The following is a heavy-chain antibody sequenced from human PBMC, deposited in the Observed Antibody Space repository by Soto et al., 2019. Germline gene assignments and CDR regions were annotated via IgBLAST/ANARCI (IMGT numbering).Heavy chain of an antibody. Sequence: LSHTCTVSGGSISSGGYYWSWIRQHPGKGLEWIGYIYYSGSTYYNPSLKSRVTISVDTSKNQFSLKLSSVTAADTAVYYCARVYYYDSSGPFDIWGQGTMVTVSS. CDR1: GGSISSGGYY. V-gene: IGHV4-31*03. CDR2: IYYSGST. J-gene: IGHJ3*02. CDR3: ARVYYYDSSGPFDI. D-gene: IGHD3-22*01.